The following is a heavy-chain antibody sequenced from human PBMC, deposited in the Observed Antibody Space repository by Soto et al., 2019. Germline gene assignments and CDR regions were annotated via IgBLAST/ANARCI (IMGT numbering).Heavy chain of an antibody. CDR1: GFTFSSYG. D-gene: IGHD2-15*01. CDR3: AKGVSVVAAHFDY. CDR2: ISYDGSNK. V-gene: IGHV3-30*18. Sequence: QVQLVESGGGVVQPGRSLRLSCAASGFTFSSYGMHWVRQAPGKGLEWVAVISYDGSNKYYADSVKGRFTISRDNSKNTLYLQMNSLRAEDTAVYYCAKGVSVVAAHFDYWGQGTLVTVSS. J-gene: IGHJ4*02.